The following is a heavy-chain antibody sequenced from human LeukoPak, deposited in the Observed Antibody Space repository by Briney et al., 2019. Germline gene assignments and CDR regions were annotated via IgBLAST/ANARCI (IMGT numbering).Heavy chain of an antibody. CDR2: IIPILGIA. D-gene: IGHD3-3*01. J-gene: IGHJ3*02. CDR1: GGTSSSYT. CDR3: ARGGGITIFGVVTSPDAFDI. Sequence: ASVKVSCKASGGTSSSYTISWVRQAPGQGLEWMGRIIPILGIANYAQKFQGRVTITADKSTSTAYMELSSLRSEDTAVYYCARGGGITIFGVVTSPDAFDIWGQGTMVTVSS. V-gene: IGHV1-69*02.